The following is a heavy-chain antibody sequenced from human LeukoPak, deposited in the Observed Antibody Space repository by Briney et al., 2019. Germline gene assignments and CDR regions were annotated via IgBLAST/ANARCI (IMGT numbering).Heavy chain of an antibody. Sequence: GGSLRLSCAASGFIFSSYAMSWVRQAPGKGLEWVSAISGSGGSTYYADSVKGRFTISRDNSKNTLYLQMNSLRAEDTAVYYCATNGPLLRFLEWLSLDYWGQGTLVTVSS. CDR1: GFIFSSYA. D-gene: IGHD3-3*01. CDR2: ISGSGGST. V-gene: IGHV3-23*01. J-gene: IGHJ4*02. CDR3: ATNGPLLRFLEWLSLDY.